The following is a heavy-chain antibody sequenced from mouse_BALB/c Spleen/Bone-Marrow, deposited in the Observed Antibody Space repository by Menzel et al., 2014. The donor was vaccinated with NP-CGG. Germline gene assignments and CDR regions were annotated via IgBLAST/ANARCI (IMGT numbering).Heavy chain of an antibody. CDR2: IHPSDSET. CDR3: AREKVYYGISWFAY. CDR1: GYSFTTYW. J-gene: IGHJ3*01. V-gene: IGHV1-74*01. Sequence: QVHLQQPGTEVVRPGASVKLSCKASGYSFTTYWMNWVKQRPGQGLEWIGMIHPSDSETRLNQKFKGKATLTVDKSSSTAYMQLNSPTSEDSAVYYCAREKVYYGISWFAYWGQGTLVTVSA. D-gene: IGHD2-1*01.